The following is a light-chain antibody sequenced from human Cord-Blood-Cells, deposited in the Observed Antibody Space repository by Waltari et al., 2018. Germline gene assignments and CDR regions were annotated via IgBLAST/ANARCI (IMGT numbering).Light chain of an antibody. CDR2: DVS. Sequence: QSALTQPASVSGSTAQSITISCTGTSSDVGVYNYVSWYQQHPGKAPKLMIYDVSNRPSGVSNRFSGSKSGNTASLNISGLQAEDEADYYCSSYTSSSTLVVFGGGTKLTVL. V-gene: IGLV2-14*01. CDR3: SSYTSSSTLVV. J-gene: IGLJ2*01. CDR1: SSDVGVYNY.